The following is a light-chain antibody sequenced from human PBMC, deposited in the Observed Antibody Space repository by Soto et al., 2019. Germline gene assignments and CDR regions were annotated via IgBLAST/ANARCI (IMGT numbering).Light chain of an antibody. J-gene: IGKJ2*01. CDR3: QQSGSSSYT. V-gene: IGKV3-20*01. Sequence: EIVLTQSPGTLSLSPGERATLSCRASQSVSSAYLAWYQQIPGQAPRLLIYGASSRATGNPDRFSGSGCGPGFILTISRLEPEDFAVYYCQQSGSSSYTFGQGTKLEIK. CDR2: GAS. CDR1: QSVSSAY.